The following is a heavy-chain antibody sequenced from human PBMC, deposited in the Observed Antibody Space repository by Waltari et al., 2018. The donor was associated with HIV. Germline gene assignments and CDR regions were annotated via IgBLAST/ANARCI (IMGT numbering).Heavy chain of an antibody. Sequence: EVQLVQSGAEVKKPGESVKISCKGSGYSFTSYWIGWVRQLPGKGLEWMGIIYPGHSDTRYSPSFQGQVTISADKSISTAYLQWSSLKASDTAMYYCARGKVVVTATKGARAFDIWGQGTMVTVSS. J-gene: IGHJ3*02. V-gene: IGHV5-51*01. CDR2: IYPGHSDT. CDR3: ARGKVVVTATKGARAFDI. D-gene: IGHD2-21*02. CDR1: GYSFTSYW.